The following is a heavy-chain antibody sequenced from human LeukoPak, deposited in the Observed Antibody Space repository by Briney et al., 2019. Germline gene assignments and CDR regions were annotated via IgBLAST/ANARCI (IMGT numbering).Heavy chain of an antibody. CDR1: GYTFTSYA. J-gene: IGHJ6*04. V-gene: IGHV1-3*01. Sequence: GASVKVSCKASGYTFTSYAMHWVRQASGQRLEWMGWINAGNGNTKYSQKFQGRVTITRDTSASTAYMELSSLRSEDTAVYYCARDHCSSTSCYTGYYYYGMDVWGKGTTVTVSS. D-gene: IGHD2-2*02. CDR3: ARDHCSSTSCYTGYYYYGMDV. CDR2: INAGNGNT.